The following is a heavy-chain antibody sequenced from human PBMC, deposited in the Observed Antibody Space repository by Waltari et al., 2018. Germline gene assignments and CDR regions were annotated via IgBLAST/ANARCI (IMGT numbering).Heavy chain of an antibody. CDR2: ISAYNGNT. Sequence: QVQLVQSGAEVKKPGASVKVSCKASGYTFTSYGISWARQATGQGLEWMGWISAYNGNTNYAQKLQGRVTMTTDTSTSTAYMELRSLRSDDTAVYYCARLQPSWGRTDLYYFDYWGQGTLVTVSS. J-gene: IGHJ4*02. V-gene: IGHV1-18*01. D-gene: IGHD7-27*01. CDR1: GYTFTSYG. CDR3: ARLQPSWGRTDLYYFDY.